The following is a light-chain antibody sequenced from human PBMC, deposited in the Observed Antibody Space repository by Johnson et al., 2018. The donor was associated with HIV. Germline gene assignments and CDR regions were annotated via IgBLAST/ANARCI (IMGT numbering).Light chain of an antibody. CDR1: SSNIGNNY. J-gene: IGLJ1*01. CDR3: GTWHSSLRVGF. V-gene: IGLV1-51*01. Sequence: QSVLTQPPSVSAAPGQKVTISCSGSSSNIGNNYVSWYQQVPGTAPKLLIYDNNKRPSGIPDRFSGSKSGTSATLGITGLQTGDEAEYYCGTWHSSLRVGFFGTGTKVTVL. CDR2: DNN.